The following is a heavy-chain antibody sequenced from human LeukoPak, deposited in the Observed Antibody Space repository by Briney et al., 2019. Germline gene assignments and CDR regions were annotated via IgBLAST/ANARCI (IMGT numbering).Heavy chain of an antibody. Sequence: SETLSLTCTVSGDSIGSGSYYWSWIRQPAGKGLEWIGRIYTSGSTNYNPSLKSRVTISIDTSKNQFSLKLSSVTAADTAVYYCARGLGVLRFLEWRPPSAAFDIWGQGTMVTVSS. D-gene: IGHD3-3*01. CDR3: ARGLGVLRFLEWRPPSAAFDI. J-gene: IGHJ3*02. CDR2: IYTSGST. CDR1: GDSIGSGSYY. V-gene: IGHV4-61*02.